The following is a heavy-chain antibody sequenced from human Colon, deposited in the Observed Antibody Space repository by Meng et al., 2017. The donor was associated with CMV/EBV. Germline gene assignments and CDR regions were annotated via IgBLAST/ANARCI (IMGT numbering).Heavy chain of an antibody. Sequence: GESLKISCAASGFTFSNYWMTWLRQAPGRGLELVAHIKEDGSEKYFVGSVKGRFTISRDNAKNSLYLQMNSLRAEDTAVYYCAKDGGGGNSHDAFDMWGQGTKVTVSS. CDR3: AKDGGGGNSHDAFDM. D-gene: IGHD3-16*01. V-gene: IGHV3-7*01. CDR1: GFTFSNYW. CDR2: IKEDGSEK. J-gene: IGHJ3*02.